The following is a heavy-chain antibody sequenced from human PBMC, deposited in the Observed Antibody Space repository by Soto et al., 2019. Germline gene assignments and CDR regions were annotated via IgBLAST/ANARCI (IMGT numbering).Heavy chain of an antibody. CDR2: ISAYNGNT. V-gene: IGHV1-18*01. Sequence: ASVKVSCKASGYTFTSYGISWVRQAPGQGLEWMGWISAYNGNTNYAQKLQGRVTMTTDTSTSTAYMELRSLRSDDTAVYYCARVDTAMIGFGAFDIWGQGTLVTVSS. J-gene: IGHJ3*02. D-gene: IGHD5-18*01. CDR1: GYTFTSYG. CDR3: ARVDTAMIGFGAFDI.